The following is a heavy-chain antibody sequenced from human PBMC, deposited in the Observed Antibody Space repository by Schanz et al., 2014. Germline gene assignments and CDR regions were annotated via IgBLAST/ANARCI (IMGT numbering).Heavy chain of an antibody. CDR3: AKVRYSSGWRGDYFDA. Sequence: QVQLVQSGAEVKKPGASVRVSCKASGYSFTTYDVNWVRQATGQGLEWMGWMNPTTGNRGYAQNFQGRVTMTRDTSLKTAYMEMTDLKVEDAGLYDCAKVRYSSGWRGDYFDAWGQGTLVTVAS. CDR2: MNPTTGNR. CDR1: GYSFTTYD. J-gene: IGHJ4*02. V-gene: IGHV1-8*01. D-gene: IGHD3-9*01.